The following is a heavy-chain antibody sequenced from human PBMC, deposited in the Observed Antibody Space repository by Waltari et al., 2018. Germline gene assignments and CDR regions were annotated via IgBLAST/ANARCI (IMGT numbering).Heavy chain of an antibody. CDR3: ARARGLDV. CDR1: GLTFSSNW. Sequence: EVQLVESGGGLVQPGGSLRLSCAATGLTFSSNWMTWFRQAPGKGLEWVANINEDGSEKYYVDSVKGRFTISRDNAKKSLYLQMDTLRVEDTAVYYCARARGLDVWGQGTTVTVSS. J-gene: IGHJ6*02. V-gene: IGHV3-7*01. CDR2: INEDGSEK.